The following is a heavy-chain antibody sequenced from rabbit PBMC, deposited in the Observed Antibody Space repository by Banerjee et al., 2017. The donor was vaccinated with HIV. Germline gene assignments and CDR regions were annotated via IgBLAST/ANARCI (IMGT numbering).Heavy chain of an antibody. CDR2: IYAGSSGST. D-gene: IGHD2-1*01. V-gene: IGHV1S45*01. Sequence: QEQLEESGGDLVKPGASLTLTCTASGFSFSSSYYMCWVRQAPGKGLEGIACIYAGSSGSTYYASWAKGRFTISKTSSTTVTLQMTSLTAADTATYFCARDPYRYDDYGDHLWGPGTLVTVS. CDR1: GFSFSSSYY. J-gene: IGHJ4*01. CDR3: ARDPYRYDDYGDHL.